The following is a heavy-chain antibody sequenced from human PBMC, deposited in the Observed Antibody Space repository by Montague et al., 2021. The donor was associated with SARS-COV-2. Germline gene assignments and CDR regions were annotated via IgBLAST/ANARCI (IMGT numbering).Heavy chain of an antibody. D-gene: IGHD1-1*01. J-gene: IGHJ4*02. CDR3: ARVHNICFIANCVYDFDL. Sequence: SETLSLTCEVYGGSIRSYYWSWIRQSPGKGLEWIGEVHYTGSTKYNPSLKTRVTMSLDTPKNHFSLRLNSVTAADTAVYYCARVHNICFIANCVYDFDLWGLGALVSVSS. CDR2: VHYTGST. CDR1: GGSIRSYY. V-gene: IGHV4-59*01.